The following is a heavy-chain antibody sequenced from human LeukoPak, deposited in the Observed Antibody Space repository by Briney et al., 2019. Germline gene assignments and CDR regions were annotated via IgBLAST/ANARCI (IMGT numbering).Heavy chain of an antibody. D-gene: IGHD3-3*01. Sequence: ASVKVSCKASGGTFSSYAISWVRQAPGQGLEWMGGIIPIFGTANYAQKFQGRVTITTDESTSTAYIELSSLRSEDTAVYYCARASYYDFWMDYWSGFDYWGQGTLVTVSS. J-gene: IGHJ4*02. CDR2: IIPIFGTA. CDR3: ARASYYDFWMDYWSGFDY. CDR1: GGTFSSYA. V-gene: IGHV1-69*05.